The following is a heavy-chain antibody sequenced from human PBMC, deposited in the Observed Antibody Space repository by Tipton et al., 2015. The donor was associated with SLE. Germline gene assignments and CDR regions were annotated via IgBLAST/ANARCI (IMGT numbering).Heavy chain of an antibody. CDR3: ARRGRVAAPFYGMDV. D-gene: IGHD1-26*01. V-gene: IGHV4-39*07. Sequence: TLSLTCTVSGGSISSGGYYWSWIRQSPGKGLEWIGEIHYRGSTNYNPSLNSRVTISLDTPKNQFSLKLSSVTAADTAVYYCARRGRVAAPFYGMDVWGQGTTVTVSS. CDR1: GGSISSGGYY. CDR2: IHYRGST. J-gene: IGHJ6*02.